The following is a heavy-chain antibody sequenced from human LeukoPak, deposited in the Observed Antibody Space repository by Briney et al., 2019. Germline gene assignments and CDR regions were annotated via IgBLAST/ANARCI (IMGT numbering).Heavy chain of an antibody. D-gene: IGHD3-10*01. Sequence: GGSLRLSCAASGFTFSNYIMNWVRQAPGKGLEWVPSISSSSTYMYYADSVKGRFTISRDDAKNSLYLQINSLRAEDTAVYYCARSVELKYSYGSGTAYYFDYWGQGTLVTVSS. CDR2: ISSSSTYM. CDR3: ARSVELKYSYGSGTAYYFDY. CDR1: GFTFSNYI. V-gene: IGHV3-21*01. J-gene: IGHJ4*02.